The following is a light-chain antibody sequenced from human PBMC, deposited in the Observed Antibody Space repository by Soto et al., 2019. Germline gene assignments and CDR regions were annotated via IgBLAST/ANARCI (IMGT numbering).Light chain of an antibody. CDR2: EVR. Sequence: QSALAQPASVSGSPGQSITISCTGTASDVGAYNYVSWYQHHPDKAPKLMNYEVRNRPSGVSNRFSGSKSVNTASLTISGLQPEDEADYYCGSYATSDTFVFGTGTKVTVL. CDR3: GSYATSDTFV. CDR1: ASDVGAYNY. J-gene: IGLJ1*01. V-gene: IGLV2-14*01.